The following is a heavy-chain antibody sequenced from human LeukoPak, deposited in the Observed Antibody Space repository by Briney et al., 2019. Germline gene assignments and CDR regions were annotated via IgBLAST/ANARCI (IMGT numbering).Heavy chain of an antibody. CDR1: GYSFSHYG. CDR2: INAGTGDG. J-gene: IGHJ4*02. D-gene: IGHD3-10*01. Sequence: ASVKVSCKASGYSFSHYGVQWVRQAPGQTLEWMGWINAGTGDGKYSQKFQGRLTMTSDTSASTLYMELNSLRSEDTAVYYYARSGDSWSCDNWGQGTLVTVSS. CDR3: ARSGDSWSCDN. V-gene: IGHV1-3*01.